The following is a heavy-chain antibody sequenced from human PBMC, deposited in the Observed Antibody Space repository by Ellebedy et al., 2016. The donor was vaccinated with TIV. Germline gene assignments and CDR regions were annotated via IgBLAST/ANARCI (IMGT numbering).Heavy chain of an antibody. CDR2: IYSSGNT. V-gene: IGHV4-59*08. CDR3: ARHLYYDILTGFWFDP. Sequence: MPSETLSLTCGVSGGSISGHYWSWIRQPPGKGLEWIGYIYSSGNTNYSPSLKSRVTIAVDTSKNQFSLRLKSVTAADTAVYYCARHLYYDILTGFWFDPWGQGVLVTVSS. J-gene: IGHJ5*02. D-gene: IGHD3-9*01. CDR1: GGSISGHY.